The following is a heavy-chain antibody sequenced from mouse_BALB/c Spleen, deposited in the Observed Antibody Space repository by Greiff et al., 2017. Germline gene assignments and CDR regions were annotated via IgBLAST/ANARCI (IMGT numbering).Heavy chain of an antibody. V-gene: IGHV5-6-5*01. CDR2: ISSGGST. CDR1: GFTFSSYA. J-gene: IGHJ3*01. CDR3: AREGGYYGNYVAWFAY. Sequence: NVVESGGGLVKPGGSLKLSCAASGFTFSSYAMSWVRQTPEKRLEWVASISSGGSTYYPDSVKGRFTISRDNAKNTLYLQMSSLKSEDTAMYYCAREGGYYGNYVAWFAYWGQGTLVTVSA. D-gene: IGHD2-1*01.